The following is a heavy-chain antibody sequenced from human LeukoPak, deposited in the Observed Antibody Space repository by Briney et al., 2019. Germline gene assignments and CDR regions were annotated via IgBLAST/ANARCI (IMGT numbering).Heavy chain of an antibody. J-gene: IGHJ4*02. V-gene: IGHV3-48*04. Sequence: GGSLRLSCAASGFTFSSYAMSWVRQAPGKGLEWVSYISSSGSTIYYADSVKGRFTISRDDAKNSLYLQMNSLRAEDTAVYYCARNTAPYDHWGQGTLVTVSS. D-gene: IGHD5-18*01. CDR1: GFTFSSYA. CDR3: ARNTAPYDH. CDR2: ISSSGSTI.